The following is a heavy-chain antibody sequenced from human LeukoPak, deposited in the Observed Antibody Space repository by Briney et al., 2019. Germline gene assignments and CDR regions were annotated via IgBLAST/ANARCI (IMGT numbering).Heavy chain of an antibody. J-gene: IGHJ4*02. V-gene: IGHV1-2*04. CDR2: INPNSGGT. Sequence: ASVSVSCTASGYTFTGYYMHWVRQAPGQGLEWMGWINPNSGGTNYAQKFQGWVTMTRDTSISTAYMELSRLRSDDTAVYYCARVLDSSSWGLDYWGQGTLVTVSS. CDR3: ARVLDSSSWGLDY. CDR1: GYTFTGYY. D-gene: IGHD6-13*01.